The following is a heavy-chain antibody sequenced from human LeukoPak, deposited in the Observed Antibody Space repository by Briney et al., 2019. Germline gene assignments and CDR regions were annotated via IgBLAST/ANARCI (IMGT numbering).Heavy chain of an antibody. D-gene: IGHD5-18*01. CDR3: ARGVPSHTQLWLRGVVRGYYFDY. J-gene: IGHJ4*02. V-gene: IGHV4-4*07. CDR2: IYTSGST. Sequence: SETLSLTCTVSGGSISSYYWSWIRQPAGKGLEWIGRIYTSGSTNYNPSLKSRVTMSVDTSKNQFSLKLSSVTAADTAVYYCARGVPSHTQLWLRGVVRGYYFDYWGQGTLVTVSS. CDR1: GGSISSYY.